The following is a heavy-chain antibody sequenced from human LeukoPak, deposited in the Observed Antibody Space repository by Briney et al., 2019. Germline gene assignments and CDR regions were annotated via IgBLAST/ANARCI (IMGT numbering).Heavy chain of an antibody. V-gene: IGHV3-23*01. CDR2: ISGSGGST. CDR3: AKDLVYYYDSSGYYPNWFDP. J-gene: IGHJ5*02. Sequence: GGSLRLSCAASGFTFSSYAMSWVRQAPGKGLEWVSAISGSGGSTYYADSVKGRFTISRDNSKNTLYLQMNSLRAEDTVVYYCAKDLVYYYDSSGYYPNWFDPWGQGTLVTVSS. CDR1: GFTFSSYA. D-gene: IGHD3-22*01.